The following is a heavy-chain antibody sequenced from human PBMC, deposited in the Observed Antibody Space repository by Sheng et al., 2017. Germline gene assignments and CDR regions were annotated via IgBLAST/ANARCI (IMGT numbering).Heavy chain of an antibody. CDR1: GYTFTSYG. CDR3: ARDYTYYDFWSGYYSPYYFDY. J-gene: IGHJ4*02. CDR2: ISAYNGNT. D-gene: IGHD3-3*01. Sequence: QVQLVQSGAEVKKPGASVKVSCKASGYTFTSYGISWVRQAPGQGLEWMGWISAYNGNTNYAQKLQGRVTMTTDTSTSTAYMELRSLRSDDTAVYYCARDYTYYDFWSGYYSPYYFDYWGQGTLVTVSS. V-gene: IGHV1-18*01.